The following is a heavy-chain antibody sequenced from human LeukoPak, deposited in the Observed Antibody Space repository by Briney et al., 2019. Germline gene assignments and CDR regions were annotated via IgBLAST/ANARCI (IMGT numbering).Heavy chain of an antibody. V-gene: IGHV3-66*02. J-gene: IGHJ6*03. CDR2: IYSGGRT. CDR3: ARGRFYYYYMDV. Sequence: GGSLRLSCAASGFTVSSNYMSWVRQAPGKGLEWVSVIYSGGRTYYADSVKGRFTISRDNSKNTLYLQMNSLKAEDTAVYYCARGRFYYYYMDVWGKGTTVTVSS. CDR1: GFTVSSNY.